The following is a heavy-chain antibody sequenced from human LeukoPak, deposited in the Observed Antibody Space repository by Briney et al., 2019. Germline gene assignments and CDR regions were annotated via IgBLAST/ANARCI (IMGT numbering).Heavy chain of an antibody. V-gene: IGHV1-18*01. D-gene: IGHD1-26*01. CDR3: ARVGGNYEGLIDY. CDR2: ISAYNGYT. CDR1: GYTFTNFP. Sequence: ASVKVSGKASGYTFTNFPIGWVRQAPGQGLEWMGWISAYNGYTKYAPSLQGRVTMTTDTSTSTAYMQLRSLRSDDTAMYYCARVGGNYEGLIDYWGQGTLVTVSS. J-gene: IGHJ4*02.